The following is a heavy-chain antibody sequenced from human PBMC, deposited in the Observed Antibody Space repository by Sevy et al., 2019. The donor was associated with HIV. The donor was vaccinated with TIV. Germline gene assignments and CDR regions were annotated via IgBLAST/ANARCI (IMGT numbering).Heavy chain of an antibody. Sequence: ASVKVSCKASGGTFSSYAISWVRQAPGQGLEGMGGIIPIFGTANYAQKFQGRVTITADESTSTAYMELSSLRSEDTAVYYCARGIAVAAYFDYWGQGTLVTVSS. CDR3: ARGIAVAAYFDY. J-gene: IGHJ4*02. D-gene: IGHD6-19*01. V-gene: IGHV1-69*13. CDR2: IIPIFGTA. CDR1: GGTFSSYA.